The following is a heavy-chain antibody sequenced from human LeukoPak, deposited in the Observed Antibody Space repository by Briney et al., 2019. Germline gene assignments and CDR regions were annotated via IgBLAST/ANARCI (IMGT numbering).Heavy chain of an antibody. D-gene: IGHD4-17*01. CDR1: GRSFSGDY. CDR2: INHSGRT. CDR3: ARVPTVTFFDH. J-gene: IGHJ4*02. V-gene: IGHV4-34*01. Sequence: SETLSLTCAVYGRSFSGDYWSWIRQPPGKGLEWIGEINHSGRTNYKPSLKSRVTISVDTSKNQFSLKLNSVTAADTAGYYCARVPTVTFFDHWGQGTLVTVSS.